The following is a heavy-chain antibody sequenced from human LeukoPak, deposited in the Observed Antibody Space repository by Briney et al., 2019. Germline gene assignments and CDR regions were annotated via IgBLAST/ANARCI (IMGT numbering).Heavy chain of an antibody. Sequence: PGGSLRLSCAASGFTVSSDYMSWVRQAPGKGLEWVAVISYDGSNKYYADSVKGRFTISRDNSKNTLYLQMNSLRAEDTAVYYCARDQAPRIVVVPAAIDYWGQGTLVTVSS. CDR1: GFTVSSDY. CDR3: ARDQAPRIVVVPAAIDY. CDR2: ISYDGSNK. V-gene: IGHV3-30-3*01. D-gene: IGHD2-2*01. J-gene: IGHJ4*02.